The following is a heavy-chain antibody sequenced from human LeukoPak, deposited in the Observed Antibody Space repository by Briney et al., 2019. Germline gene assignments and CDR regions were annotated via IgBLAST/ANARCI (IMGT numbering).Heavy chain of an antibody. Sequence: GGSLKLSCAASGFTFSAFHMHWVRQASGKGLEWVGRITTKANSYATAYAASVKGRFTVSRDDSKNTAYLQMSSLKIEDTAVYYCTTYTSGHYWGQGTLVTVSS. D-gene: IGHD6-19*01. CDR2: ITTKANSYAT. V-gene: IGHV3-73*01. CDR3: TTYTSGHY. CDR1: GFTFSAFH. J-gene: IGHJ4*02.